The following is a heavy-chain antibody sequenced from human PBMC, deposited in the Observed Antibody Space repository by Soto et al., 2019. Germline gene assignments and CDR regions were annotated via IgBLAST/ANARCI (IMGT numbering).Heavy chain of an antibody. D-gene: IGHD6-6*01. Sequence: GGSLRLSCVASGFSFSDYGMYWVRQAPGKGLEWVATIWYEGSNKYYADSVKGRFTISRDNFNNTLYLQMDSLRAEDTAVYYCARAPTSIAAPDDPADSWGQGTLVTVSS. CDR1: GFSFSDYG. CDR3: ARAPTSIAAPDDPADS. CDR2: IWYEGSNK. J-gene: IGHJ4*02. V-gene: IGHV3-33*01.